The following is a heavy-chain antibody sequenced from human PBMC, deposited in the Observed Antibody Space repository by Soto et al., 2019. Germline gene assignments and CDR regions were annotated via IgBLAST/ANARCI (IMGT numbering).Heavy chain of an antibody. CDR2: IFSNDEK. D-gene: IGHD2-2*01. CDR1: GFSLTTGSVG. J-gene: IGHJ3*02. V-gene: IGHV2-26*01. CDR3: ARSSWKRYCRSATCFGAFDT. Sequence: QVTLKASGPVLAKPTETLTLTCTVSGFSLTTGSVGLSWVRQPPGKALEWVAHIFSNDEKSYSTSLRSRLSISKDSSNSQAVLTMTNVDPVDTATYYCARSSWKRYCRSATCFGAFDTWGQGTLLTVSS.